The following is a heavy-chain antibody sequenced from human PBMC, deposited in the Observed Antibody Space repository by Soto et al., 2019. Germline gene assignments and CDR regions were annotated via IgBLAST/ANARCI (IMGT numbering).Heavy chain of an antibody. J-gene: IGHJ4*02. V-gene: IGHV1-18*04. CDR1: GYVFISYG. CDR3: ARDQRYYGSGRYYSDN. D-gene: IGHD3-10*01. CDR2: ISAYTGKA. Sequence: QVQLVQSGPEVKKPGASVKVSCKTSGYVFISYGISWVRQAPGHGLEWVGGISAYTGKADYAQKFQGRVTMTTETSTSTAFLELWSRRSDDTAVDYCARDQRYYGSGRYYSDNWGQGTLVTVSS.